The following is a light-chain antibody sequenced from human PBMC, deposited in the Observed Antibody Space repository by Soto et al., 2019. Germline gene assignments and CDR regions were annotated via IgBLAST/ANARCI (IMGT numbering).Light chain of an antibody. J-gene: IGKJ5*01. CDR1: QSLTTRY. V-gene: IGKV3-20*01. Sequence: EIVLTQSPGTLSLFPGERATLSCRASQSLTTRYFAWYQQKPGQAPRLLIYGASSRATGITDRFSGSGSGTDFTLTISRLEAEDFAVYSCQQYGSSPTFGQGTRLEIK. CDR2: GAS. CDR3: QQYGSSPT.